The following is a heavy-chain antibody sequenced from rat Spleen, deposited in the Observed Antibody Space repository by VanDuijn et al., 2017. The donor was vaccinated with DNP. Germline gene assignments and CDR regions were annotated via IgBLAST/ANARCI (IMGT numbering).Heavy chain of an antibody. D-gene: IGHD1-2*01. Sequence: VQLRESGPGLVQPSQTLSLTCTVSGFSLSSYGVIWVRQAPGKGLEWVASITNTGGSIYYPDSVKGRFTISRDNAQNTLYLQMDSLRSEDTATYYCATGSSYGFANWGQGTLVTVSS. J-gene: IGHJ3*01. V-gene: IGHV5-31*01. CDR1: GFSLSSYG. CDR2: ITNTGGSI. CDR3: ATGSSYGFAN.